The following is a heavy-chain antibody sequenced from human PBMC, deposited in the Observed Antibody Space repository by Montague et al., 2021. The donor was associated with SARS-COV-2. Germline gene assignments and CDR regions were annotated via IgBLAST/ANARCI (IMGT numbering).Heavy chain of an antibody. CDR1: GGSISSRSYY. V-gene: IGHV4-39*01. J-gene: IGHJ4*02. CDR2: IYYSGST. D-gene: IGHD5-12*01. CDR3: ARHGWGWLRLLRPFDY. Sequence: SETLSLTCTVSGGSISSRSYYWGWIRQPPGKGLEWIGSIYYSGSTYYNPPLKSRVTISVDTSKNQFSLKLSSVTAADTAVYYCARHGWGWLRLLRPFDYWGQGTLVTVSS.